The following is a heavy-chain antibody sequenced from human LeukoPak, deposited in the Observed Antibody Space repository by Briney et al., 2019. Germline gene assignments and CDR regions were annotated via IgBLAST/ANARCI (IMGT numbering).Heavy chain of an antibody. D-gene: IGHD6-13*01. J-gene: IGHJ4*02. CDR2: IYYSGST. V-gene: IGHV4-61*01. CDR3: VRSSSWRYFDY. CDR1: GGSLSSGSYC. Sequence: SETLSLTCTVSGGSLSSGSYCWNWIRQPPGKGLEWIGYIYYSGSTNYNPSLKSRVTISVDTSKNQFSLKLSSVTAADTAVYFCVRSSSWRYFDYWGQGTLVTVSS.